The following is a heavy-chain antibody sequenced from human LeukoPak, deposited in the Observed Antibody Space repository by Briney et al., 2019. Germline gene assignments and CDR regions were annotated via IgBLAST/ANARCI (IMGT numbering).Heavy chain of an antibody. CDR1: GFTFSSYA. CDR2: ISGSGGST. CDR3: AKVSGNDDYGGNVLDY. V-gene: IGHV3-23*01. J-gene: IGHJ4*02. Sequence: GGTSRLSCAASGFTFSSYAMSWVRQAPGKGLEWVSAISGSGGSTYYADSEKVRSTISRDNSKNTLYLQLNSLRAEDTAVYYCAKVSGNDDYGGNVLDYWGQGT. D-gene: IGHD4-23*01.